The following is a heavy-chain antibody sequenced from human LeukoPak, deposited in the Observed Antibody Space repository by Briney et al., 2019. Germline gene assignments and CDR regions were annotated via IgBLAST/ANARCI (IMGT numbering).Heavy chain of an antibody. Sequence: GGSLRLSCAASGFTFSSYAMSWVRQAPGKGLEWVSGISGSGGATYYADSVKGRFTISRDDPHNTLYLQMNSLRAEDTAVYFCAGGGVDYYGSGTYYLMYYFDYWGQGALVTVSS. V-gene: IGHV3-23*01. CDR1: GFTFSSYA. CDR3: AGGGVDYYGSGTYYLMYYFDY. CDR2: ISGSGGAT. D-gene: IGHD3-10*01. J-gene: IGHJ4*02.